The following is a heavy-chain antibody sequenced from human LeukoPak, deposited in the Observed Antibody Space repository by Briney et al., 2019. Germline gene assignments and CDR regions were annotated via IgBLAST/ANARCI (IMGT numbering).Heavy chain of an antibody. CDR1: GGSISSSSYY. J-gene: IGHJ3*02. D-gene: IGHD4-17*01. CDR3: ANPFDDYGDYEGPDAFDI. Sequence: ETLSLTCTVSGGSISSSSYYWGWIRQPPGKGLEWVSIISVSGGDTYSADSVKGRFTISRDNSKNTLYLQMNSLRAEDTAVYYCANPFDDYGDYEGPDAFDIWGQGTMVTVSS. CDR2: ISVSGGDT. V-gene: IGHV3-23*01.